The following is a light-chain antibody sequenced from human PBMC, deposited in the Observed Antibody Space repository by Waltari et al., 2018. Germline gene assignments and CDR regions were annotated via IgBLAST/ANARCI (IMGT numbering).Light chain of an antibody. CDR2: VNSDGSH. Sequence: QLVVTQSPSASASLGASVKLTCTLSSGHSSNVIAWLKQHPERGPRYLMKVNSDGSHSRGAEIPYRFSGSSSGAERYRTISNLQSEDEADCYCQTGGHGTWVFGGGTKLTVL. CDR1: SGHSSNV. V-gene: IGLV4-69*01. J-gene: IGLJ3*02. CDR3: QTGGHGTWV.